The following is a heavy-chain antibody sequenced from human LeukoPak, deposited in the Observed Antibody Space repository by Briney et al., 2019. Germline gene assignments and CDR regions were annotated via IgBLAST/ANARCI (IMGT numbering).Heavy chain of an antibody. D-gene: IGHD3-22*01. CDR1: GGTFSSYA. V-gene: IGHV1-69*13. CDR2: IIPIFGTA. Sequence: SVKVSCKASGGTFSSYAISWVRQAPGQGLEWMGGIIPIFGTANYAQKFQGRVTITADESTSTAYMELSSLRSEDTAVYYCAREDDSSGYEGIYFDYWGQGTLVTVSS. J-gene: IGHJ4*02. CDR3: AREDDSSGYEGIYFDY.